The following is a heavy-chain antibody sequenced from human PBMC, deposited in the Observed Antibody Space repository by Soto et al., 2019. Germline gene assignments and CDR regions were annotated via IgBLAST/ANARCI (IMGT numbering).Heavy chain of an antibody. V-gene: IGHV4-39*01. CDR2: IYYSGST. D-gene: IGHD6-13*01. CDR3: ARSTPPVLWGSSSWKN. CDR1: GGSISSSSYY. Sequence: SETLSLTCTVSGGSISSSSYYWGWIRQPPGKGLEWIGSIYYSGSTYYNPSLKSRVTISVDTSKNQFSLKLSSVTAADTAVYYCARSTPPVLWGSSSWKNWGQGTLVTVSS. J-gene: IGHJ4*02.